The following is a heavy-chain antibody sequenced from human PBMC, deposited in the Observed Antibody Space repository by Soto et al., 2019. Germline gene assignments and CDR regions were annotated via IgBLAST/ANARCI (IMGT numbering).Heavy chain of an antibody. CDR1: GGTISSSSYY. V-gene: IGHV4-39*07. D-gene: IGHD3-16*02. J-gene: IGHJ4*02. CDR3: ARGPMITFGGVIVMLDY. CDR2: IYYSGST. Sequence: SETLSLTCTVSGGTISSSSYYWGWIRQPPGKGLEWIGSIYYSGSTYYNPSLKSRVTISVDTSKNHFSLKLSSVTAADTAVYYCARGPMITFGGVIVMLDYWGQGTLVTVSS.